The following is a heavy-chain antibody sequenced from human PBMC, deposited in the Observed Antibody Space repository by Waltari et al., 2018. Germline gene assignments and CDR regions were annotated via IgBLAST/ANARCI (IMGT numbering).Heavy chain of an antibody. D-gene: IGHD3-3*01. CDR2: IYTSGST. V-gene: IGHV4-4*07. CDR1: GGSISSYY. J-gene: IGHJ3*02. CDR3: ARDGDFWSGPNAFDI. Sequence: QVQLQESGPGLVKPSETLSLTCTVSGGSISSYYWSWIRQPAGKGLEWIGRIYTSGSTDYNPSLKSRVTMSVDTSKNQFSLKLSSVTAADTAVYYCARDGDFWSGPNAFDIWGQGTMVTVSS.